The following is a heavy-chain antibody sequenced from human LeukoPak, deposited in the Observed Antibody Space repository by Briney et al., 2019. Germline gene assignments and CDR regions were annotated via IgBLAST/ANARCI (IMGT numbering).Heavy chain of an antibody. D-gene: IGHD6-13*01. CDR2: IYHSGST. Sequence: PSGTLSLTCAVSGGSISSSNWWSWVRQPPGKGLEWIGEIYHSGSTNYNPSLKSRVTISVDTSKNQFSLKLSSVTAADTAVYYCARRQLVLGYFQHWGQGTLVTVSS. CDR1: GGSISSSNW. J-gene: IGHJ1*01. CDR3: ARRQLVLGYFQH. V-gene: IGHV4-4*02.